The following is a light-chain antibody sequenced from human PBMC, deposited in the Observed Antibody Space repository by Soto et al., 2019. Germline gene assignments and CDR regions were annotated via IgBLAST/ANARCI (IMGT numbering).Light chain of an antibody. J-gene: IGKJ1*01. CDR2: AAS. Sequence: DVQMTQSPSSLSASVGDRVTITCRASQSVIIYLNWYQQKPGKAPNLLISAASSLQNGVPSRFRGSGSGTDFTLASSGLQPEDFATYYCQQSYSTPPWTFGQGTKVEIK. CDR1: QSVIIY. V-gene: IGKV1-39*01. CDR3: QQSYSTPPWT.